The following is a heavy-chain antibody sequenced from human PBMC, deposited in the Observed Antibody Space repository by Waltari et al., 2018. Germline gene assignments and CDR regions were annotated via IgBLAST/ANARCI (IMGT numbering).Heavy chain of an antibody. Sequence: QVQLVQSGAEVKKPGASVKVSCKASGYTFTGYYMHWVRQAPGQGLEWMGRINPNSGNTGYAQKFQGRVTMTRNTSISTAYMELSSLRSEDTAVYYCARIWAADDYWGQGTLVTVSS. V-gene: IGHV1-8*02. CDR1: GYTFTGYY. J-gene: IGHJ4*02. D-gene: IGHD3-10*01. CDR2: INPNSGNT. CDR3: ARIWAADDY.